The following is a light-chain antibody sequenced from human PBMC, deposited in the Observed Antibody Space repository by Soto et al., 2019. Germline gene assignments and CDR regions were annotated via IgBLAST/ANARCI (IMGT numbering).Light chain of an antibody. CDR2: KAS. J-gene: IGKJ1*01. CDR3: QQYNTCWT. Sequence: DIQMTQSPSTLSASVGDRVTITCRASQSISGLLAWYQQKPGKAPKLLIYKASGLESGVPSRFSGSGSGTEFTLTINGLQPDDFATYYCQQYNTCWTFGQGTKVDIK. V-gene: IGKV1-5*03. CDR1: QSISGL.